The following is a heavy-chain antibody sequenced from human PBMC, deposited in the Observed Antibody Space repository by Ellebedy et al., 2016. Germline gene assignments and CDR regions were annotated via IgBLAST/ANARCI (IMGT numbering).Heavy chain of an antibody. Sequence: GESLKISCVASGFTFSSYWMSWVRQAPGKGLEWVANIKPDGSAKYHVDSVKGRFTISRDNANNSLYLQMNSLRAEDTAVYYCARPSRSATNDFWGQGTLVTVSS. V-gene: IGHV3-7*03. D-gene: IGHD1-26*01. CDR1: GFTFSSYW. CDR2: IKPDGSAK. CDR3: ARPSRSATNDF. J-gene: IGHJ4*02.